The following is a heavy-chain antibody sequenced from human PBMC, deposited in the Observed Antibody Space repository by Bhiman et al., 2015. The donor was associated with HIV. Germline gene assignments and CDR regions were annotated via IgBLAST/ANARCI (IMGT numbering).Heavy chain of an antibody. CDR1: GFTFDDYA. D-gene: IGHD6-13*01. Sequence: EVQLVESGGGLVQPGRSLRLSCAASGFTFDDYAMHWVRQAPGKGLEWVSGISWNSGTIGYADSVKGRFTISRDNAKNSLYLQMNSLRAEDTALYYCARELVLKYFDLWGRGTLVTVSS. CDR2: ISWNSGTI. V-gene: IGHV3-9*01. CDR3: ARELVLKYFDL. J-gene: IGHJ2*01.